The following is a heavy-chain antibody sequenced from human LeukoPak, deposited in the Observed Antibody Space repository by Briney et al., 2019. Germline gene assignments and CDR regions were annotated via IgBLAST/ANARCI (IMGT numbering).Heavy chain of an antibody. Sequence: ASVKVSCKASGYTFTSYYMHWVRQAPGPGLEWMGIINPSGGSTSYAQKFQGSVTMTRDTSTSTVYMELSSLRSEDTAVYYCARDPGGSSSWYPVSYYYYGMDVWGQGTTVTVSS. CDR3: ARDPGGSSSWYPVSYYYYGMDV. V-gene: IGHV1-46*01. CDR2: INPSGGST. D-gene: IGHD6-13*01. J-gene: IGHJ6*02. CDR1: GYTFTSYY.